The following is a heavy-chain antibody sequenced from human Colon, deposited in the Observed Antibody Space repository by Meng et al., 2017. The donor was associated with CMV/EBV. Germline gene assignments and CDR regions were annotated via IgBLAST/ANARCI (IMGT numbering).Heavy chain of an antibody. CDR1: GYTLSELS. D-gene: IGHD4-11*01. CDR2: FDPQHGET. CDR3: LTGTYSNHDYYGMDV. V-gene: IGHV1-24*01. Sequence: ASVKVSCKVSGYTLSELSRHWVRQAPGKGLEWMGGFDPQHGETIYAQKLQGRVTMTDDTSTNTAYMELSSLTSDDTAIYYCLTGTYSNHDYYGMDVWGQGTTVTVSS. J-gene: IGHJ6*02.